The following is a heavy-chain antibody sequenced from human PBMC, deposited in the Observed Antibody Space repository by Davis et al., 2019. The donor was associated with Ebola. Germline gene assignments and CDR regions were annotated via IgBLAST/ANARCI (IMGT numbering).Heavy chain of an antibody. J-gene: IGHJ6*02. CDR3: ASGMYYYGSEAFYGMDV. CDR2: ISGSGGST. Sequence: GESLKISCAASGFTFSSYAMSWVRQAPGKGLEWVSAISGSGGSTNYADSVKGRFTISRDNAKDTLYLQMNSLRAEDTAVYYCASGMYYYGSEAFYGMDVWGRGTTVTVSS. V-gene: IGHV3-23*01. D-gene: IGHD3-10*01. CDR1: GFTFSSYA.